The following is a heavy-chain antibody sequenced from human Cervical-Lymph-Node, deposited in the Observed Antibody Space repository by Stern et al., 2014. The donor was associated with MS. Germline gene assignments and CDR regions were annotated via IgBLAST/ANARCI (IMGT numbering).Heavy chain of an antibody. CDR2: IYYSGST. D-gene: IGHD4-17*01. J-gene: IGHJ4*02. Sequence: QVQLQESGPGLVKPSQTLSLTCTVSGCSISSGDFYWSWIRQPTGKGLEWIGYIYYSGSTYYNPSLTSLVSISVDTSKNQFSLKLSSVTAADTAVYYCAREYDYGMWFDYWGQGTLVTVSS. CDR1: GCSISSGDFY. CDR3: AREYDYGMWFDY. V-gene: IGHV4-30-4*08.